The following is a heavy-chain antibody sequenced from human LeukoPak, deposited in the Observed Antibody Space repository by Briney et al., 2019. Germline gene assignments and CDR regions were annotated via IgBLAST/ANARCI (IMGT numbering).Heavy chain of an antibody. J-gene: IGHJ4*02. D-gene: IGHD6-19*01. CDR2: ISYDGSNK. CDR1: GFTFNSYG. CDR3: AKLAVAGTDY. V-gene: IGHV3-30*18. Sequence: GRSLRLSCAASGFTFNSYGMHWVRQAPGKGLEWVAVISYDGSNKYYADSVKGRFTISRDNSKNTLYLQMNSLRAEDTAVYYCAKLAVAGTDYWGQGTLVTVSS.